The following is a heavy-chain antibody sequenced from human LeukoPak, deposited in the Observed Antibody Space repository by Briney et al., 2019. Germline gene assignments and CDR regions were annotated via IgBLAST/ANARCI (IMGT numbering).Heavy chain of an antibody. CDR1: GFTFSSYW. J-gene: IGHJ4*02. Sequence: GGSLRLSCAASGFTFSSYWMNWVRQAPGKGLVWVSRIASDGSSTTYADSVKGRFSISRDNAKNTLYLQMNSLRIEDTAVYYCARGRPHGNDYWGQGTLVTVSS. CDR3: ARGRPHGNDY. V-gene: IGHV3-74*01. CDR2: IASDGSST. D-gene: IGHD4-23*01.